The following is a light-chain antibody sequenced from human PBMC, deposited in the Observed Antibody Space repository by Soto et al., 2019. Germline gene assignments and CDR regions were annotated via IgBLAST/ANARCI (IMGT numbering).Light chain of an antibody. CDR3: QSWGTGIQV. CDR2: LNSDGSH. V-gene: IGLV4-69*01. J-gene: IGLJ2*01. CDR1: SGHSSYA. Sequence: QSALTQSPSASASLGASVKLTCTLSSGHSSYAIAWHQQQPEKGPRYLMKLNSDGSHSKGDVIPDRFSGSSAGAERYLTISSLQSEDEADYYCQSWGTGIQVFGGGTKLTVL.